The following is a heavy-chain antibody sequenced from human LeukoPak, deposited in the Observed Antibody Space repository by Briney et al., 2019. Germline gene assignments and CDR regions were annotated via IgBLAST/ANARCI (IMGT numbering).Heavy chain of an antibody. CDR2: ISSDGSST. D-gene: IGHD6-6*01. CDR3: AGDQRVTGRPDIDY. Sequence: GGSLRLSCVASGFTFSSYAMSWVRQAPGKGLEWVSRISSDGSSTTYADSVKGRFTISRDNAKNTLYLQMNNLRAEDTAMYYCAGDQRVTGRPDIDYWGQGTLVIVSS. CDR1: GFTFSSYA. J-gene: IGHJ4*02. V-gene: IGHV3-74*03.